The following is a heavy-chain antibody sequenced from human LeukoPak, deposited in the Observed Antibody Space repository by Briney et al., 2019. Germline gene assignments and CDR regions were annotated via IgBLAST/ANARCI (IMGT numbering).Heavy chain of an antibody. CDR2: IRYDGSNK. V-gene: IGHV3-30*02. D-gene: IGHD6-13*01. Sequence: GGSLRLSCAASGFTFSSYGMHWVRQAPGKGLEWVAFIRYDGSNKYYADSVKGRFTISRDNSKNTLYLQMNSLRAEDTAVYYCAKGAAAGTFPISADYWGQGTLVTVSS. J-gene: IGHJ4*02. CDR1: GFTFSSYG. CDR3: AKGAAAGTFPISADY.